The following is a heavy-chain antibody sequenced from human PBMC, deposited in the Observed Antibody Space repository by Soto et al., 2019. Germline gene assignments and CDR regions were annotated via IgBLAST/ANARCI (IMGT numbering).Heavy chain of an antibody. CDR3: AGGIQLWLFDY. V-gene: IGHV1-3*01. CDR1: GYTFTSYA. D-gene: IGHD5-18*01. Sequence: ASVKVSCKASGYTFTSYAMHWVRQAPGQRLEWMGWVNAGNGNTKYSQKFQGRVTMTRDTSTSTVYMELSSLRSEDTAVYYCAGGIQLWLFDYWGQGTLVTVSS. J-gene: IGHJ4*02. CDR2: VNAGNGNT.